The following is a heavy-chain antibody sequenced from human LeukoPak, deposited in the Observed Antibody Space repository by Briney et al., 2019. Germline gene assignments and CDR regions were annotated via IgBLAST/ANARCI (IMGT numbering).Heavy chain of an antibody. V-gene: IGHV3-74*01. D-gene: IGHD6-19*01. CDR2: INSDGSST. J-gene: IGHJ4*02. CDR3: TRDVGSGWVHFDS. Sequence: EGSLRLSCAASGFTFSNYWMHWVRQAPGTGLVWVSRINSDGSSTNYADSVRGRFTISRDNAKNTVYLQMNSLRAEDTALYYCTRDVGSGWVHFDSWGQGTLVTVSS. CDR1: GFTFSNYW.